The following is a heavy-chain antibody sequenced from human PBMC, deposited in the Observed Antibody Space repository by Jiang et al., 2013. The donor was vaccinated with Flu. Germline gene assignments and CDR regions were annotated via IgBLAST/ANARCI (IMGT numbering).Heavy chain of an antibody. Sequence: VQLLESGGGLVQPGRSLRLSCAVSGFTFDLYAMHWVRQVPGKGLEWVAGFYLETNGVGYADSVKGRFTISRDNAKNFLYLQMNGLRTEDTALYYCGRDLKPGGMDVWGQGTTVTVSS. CDR1: GFTFDLYA. CDR3: GRDLKPGGMDV. CDR2: FYLETNGV. J-gene: IGHJ6*02. V-gene: IGHV3-9*01.